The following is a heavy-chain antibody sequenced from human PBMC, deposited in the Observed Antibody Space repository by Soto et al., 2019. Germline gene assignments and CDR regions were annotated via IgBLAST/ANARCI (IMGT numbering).Heavy chain of an antibody. D-gene: IGHD6-6*01. CDR3: AKPLVSRSSVPFDP. CDR2: ISGSGGST. V-gene: IGHV3-23*01. J-gene: IGHJ5*02. CDR1: GFTFSSYA. Sequence: GGSLRLSCADSGFTFSSYAMSWVRQAPGKGLEWVSAISGSGGSTYYADSVKGRFTISRDNSKNTLYLQMNSLRAEDTAVYYCAKPLVSRSSVPFDPWGQGTLVTVSS.